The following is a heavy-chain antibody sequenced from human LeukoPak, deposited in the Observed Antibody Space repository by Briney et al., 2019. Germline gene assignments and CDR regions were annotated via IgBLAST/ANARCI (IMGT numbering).Heavy chain of an antibody. D-gene: IGHD3-16*01. CDR1: AFTVSTNY. CDR2: VYSGGNI. J-gene: IGHJ5*02. CDR3: ARGMPGAPGGGFFDQ. Sequence: GGSERLSCAAAAFTVSTNYMMWGRQAPGMGRPWVSVVYSGGNIYYADSVKGRFTISRDNSKDTVYLQMSSLRAEDTAVYFCARGMPGAPGGGFFDQWGHGTLVTVSS. V-gene: IGHV3-66*01.